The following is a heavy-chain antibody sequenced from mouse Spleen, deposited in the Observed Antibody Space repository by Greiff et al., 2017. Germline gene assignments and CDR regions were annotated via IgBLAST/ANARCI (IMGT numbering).Heavy chain of an antibody. CDR1: GYTFTSYW. Sequence: VQLVESGAELARPGASVKLSCKASGYTFTSYWMQWVKQRPGQGLDWIGAIYPGDGVTRYTQKFKGKATLTADKSSSTAYMQLSSLASEDSAVYYCARSNWDYFDYGGQGTTLTVSS. CDR3: ARSNWDYFDY. V-gene: IGHV1-87*01. J-gene: IGHJ2*01. D-gene: IGHD4-1*01. CDR2: IYPGDGVT.